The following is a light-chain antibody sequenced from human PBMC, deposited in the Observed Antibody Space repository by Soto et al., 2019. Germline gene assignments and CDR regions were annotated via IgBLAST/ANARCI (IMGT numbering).Light chain of an antibody. CDR3: QQYNNWPTIT. Sequence: EIVLTQSPGTLSVSAGERATLSCRASQSVSSSYLAWYQQKPGQAPRLLIYGASTRATGIPARFSGSGSGTEFTLTISSLQSEDFAVYYCQQYNNWPTITFGQGTRLEIK. J-gene: IGKJ5*01. V-gene: IGKV3-15*01. CDR2: GAS. CDR1: QSVSSSY.